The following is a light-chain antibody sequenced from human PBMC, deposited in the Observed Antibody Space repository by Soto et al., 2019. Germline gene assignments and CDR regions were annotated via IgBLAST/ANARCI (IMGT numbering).Light chain of an antibody. Sequence: EVVLTQSPATLSVSPGDRATLSCRASQYIGSAVAWYHQRSGQAPRLLIFDASVRVPTTPARFSGSVSGTEFTLTISSLEPEDFAVYYCQQRRSWQVTFGQGTRLEIK. CDR3: QQRRSWQVT. CDR2: DAS. CDR1: QYIGSA. V-gene: IGKV3-11*01. J-gene: IGKJ5*01.